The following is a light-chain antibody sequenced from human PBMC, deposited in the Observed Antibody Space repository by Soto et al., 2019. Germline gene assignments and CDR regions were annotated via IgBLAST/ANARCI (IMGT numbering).Light chain of an antibody. CDR1: QSVSSY. Sequence: EIVLTQSPVILSLSPGERAALSCRASQSVSSYLAWYQQKPGQAPRLLIYDADTRATGIPARFSGSGSGTDFTLTISSLEPEDVAGYCCQQRSSWPLTFGQGTKLEVK. J-gene: IGKJ2*01. CDR2: DAD. V-gene: IGKV3-11*01. CDR3: QQRSSWPLT.